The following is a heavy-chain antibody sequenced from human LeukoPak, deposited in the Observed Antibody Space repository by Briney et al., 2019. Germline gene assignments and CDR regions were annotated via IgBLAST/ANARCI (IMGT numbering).Heavy chain of an antibody. CDR2: ISGSGDSP. CDR1: GFTFRSYV. V-gene: IGHV3-23*01. CDR3: AKLVDWNYFDY. J-gene: IGHJ4*02. Sequence: GGSLRLSCVASGFTFRSYVTSWVRQAPGKGLEWVSAISGSGDSPSYADSVKGRATISRDNSKNTLYLQMSSLRAEDTAVYYCAKLVDWNYFDYWGQGTLVTVSS. D-gene: IGHD1-1*01.